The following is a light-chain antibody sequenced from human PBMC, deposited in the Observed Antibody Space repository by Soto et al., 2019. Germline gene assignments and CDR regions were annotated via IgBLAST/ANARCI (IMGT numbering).Light chain of an antibody. Sequence: EIVLTQSPATLSVSPGERATLSCRASQSVSSYLVWYQQKPGQAPRLLIYDAFKRATGIPARFSGSGSGTDFTLTITSLQSEDFAVYYCQQYNNWPPFTFGPGTKVDIK. CDR1: QSVSSY. CDR3: QQYNNWPPFT. V-gene: IGKV3-15*01. CDR2: DAF. J-gene: IGKJ3*01.